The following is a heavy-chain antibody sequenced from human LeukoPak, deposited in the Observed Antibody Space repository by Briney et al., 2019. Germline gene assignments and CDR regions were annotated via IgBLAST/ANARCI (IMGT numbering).Heavy chain of an antibody. D-gene: IGHD4-17*01. CDR2: INHSGYT. Sequence: SETLSLTCAVSGVSFNDYYWSWVRQTPGKGLEWIGEINHSGYTNDSPSLKSRVTLSIDASRKQFSLNLRSVTVADTGIYYCTRMTTGHDYWGQGTLVTVSS. J-gene: IGHJ4*02. CDR1: GVSFNDYY. V-gene: IGHV4-34*01. CDR3: TRMTTGHDY.